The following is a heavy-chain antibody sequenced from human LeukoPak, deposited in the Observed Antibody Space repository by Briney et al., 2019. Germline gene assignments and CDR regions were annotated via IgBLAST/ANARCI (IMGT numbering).Heavy chain of an antibody. CDR2: IYYSGST. Sequence: SETLSLTCTVSGGSISGYYWSWIRQPPGKGLEWIGYIYYSGSTNYNPSLKSRVTISVDTSKNQFSLKLSSVTAADTAVYYCARHPYGSGTLGFDIWGQGTMVTVSS. CDR1: GGSISGYY. V-gene: IGHV4-59*08. CDR3: ARHPYGSGTLGFDI. J-gene: IGHJ3*02. D-gene: IGHD3-10*01.